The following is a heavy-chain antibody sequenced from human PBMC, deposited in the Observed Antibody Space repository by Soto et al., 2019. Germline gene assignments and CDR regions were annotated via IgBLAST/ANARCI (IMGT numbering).Heavy chain of an antibody. Sequence: QVQLVQSGAEVKKPGASVKVSCKASGYTFTSYGISWVRQAPGQGLEWMGWISAYNGNTNYAQKLQGSVTMTTGTSTSTAYMELRSLRSDDTAVYYCAREDIVVVPAANPSDNGFDPWGQGTLVTVSS. V-gene: IGHV1-18*04. D-gene: IGHD2-2*01. CDR3: AREDIVVVPAANPSDNGFDP. J-gene: IGHJ5*02. CDR2: ISAYNGNT. CDR1: GYTFTSYG.